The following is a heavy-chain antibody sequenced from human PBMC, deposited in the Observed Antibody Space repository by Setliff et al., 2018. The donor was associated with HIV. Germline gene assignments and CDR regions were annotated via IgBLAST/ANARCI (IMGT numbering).Heavy chain of an antibody. V-gene: IGHV1-2*02. CDR1: GYTFTGYY. CDR3: ARNVPGILPRWVGFDP. Sequence: GASVKVSCKASGYTFTGYYMHWVRQAPGQGLEWMGWINPDSGGTNLAQKFLGRATLTRDTSISTAYMELSRLRSDDTAVYYCARNVPGILPRWVGFDPWGQGTLVTVSS. D-gene: IGHD1-20*01. CDR2: INPDSGGT. J-gene: IGHJ5*02.